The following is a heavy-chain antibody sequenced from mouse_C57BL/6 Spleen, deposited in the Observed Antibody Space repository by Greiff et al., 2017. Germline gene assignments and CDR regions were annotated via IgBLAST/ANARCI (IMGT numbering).Heavy chain of an antibody. CDR1: GFTFSSYA. J-gene: IGHJ3*01. CDR2: ISSGGDYI. V-gene: IGHV5-9-1*02. CDR3: TREGYGYDAFAY. D-gene: IGHD2-2*01. Sequence: DVMLVESGEGLVKPGGSLKLSCAASGFTFSSYAMSWVRQTPEKRLEWVAYISSGGDYIYYADTVKGRFTISRDNARNTLYLQMSSLKSEDTAMYYCTREGYGYDAFAYWGQGTLVTVSA.